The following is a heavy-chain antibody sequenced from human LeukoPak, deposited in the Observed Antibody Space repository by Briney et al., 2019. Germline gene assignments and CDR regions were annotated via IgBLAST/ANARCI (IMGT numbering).Heavy chain of an antibody. V-gene: IGHV3-48*03. D-gene: IGHD3-10*01. Sequence: GGSLRLSCAASGFTFSSYEMNWVRQAPGKGLEWVSYISSSGSTIYYADSVKGRFTISRDNSKNTLYLQMNSLRAEDTAVYYCAKQVPYGSGSRGPDYWGQGTLVTVSS. CDR1: GFTFSSYE. J-gene: IGHJ4*02. CDR2: ISSSGSTI. CDR3: AKQVPYGSGSRGPDY.